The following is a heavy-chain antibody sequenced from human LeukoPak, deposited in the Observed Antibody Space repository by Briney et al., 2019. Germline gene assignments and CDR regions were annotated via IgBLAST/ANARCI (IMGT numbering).Heavy chain of an antibody. CDR1: GGSISSSRYY. CDR3: ARSYTYYDFWSGLMWVDY. CDR2: IYYSGST. Sequence: SETLSLTCTVSGGSISSSRYYWGWIRQPPGKGLEWIGSIYYSGSTYYNPSLKSRVTISVDTSKNQFSLKLSSVTAADTAVYYCARSYTYYDFWSGLMWVDYWGQGTLVTVSS. D-gene: IGHD3-3*01. J-gene: IGHJ4*02. V-gene: IGHV4-39*01.